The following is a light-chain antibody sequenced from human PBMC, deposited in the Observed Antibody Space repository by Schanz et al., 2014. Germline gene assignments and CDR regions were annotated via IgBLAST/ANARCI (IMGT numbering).Light chain of an antibody. CDR1: SSNIGARYD. CDR3: ATWDDSLNGVV. CDR2: GNS. V-gene: IGLV1-40*01. J-gene: IGLJ2*01. Sequence: QSVLTQPPSVSGAPGQRVTISCTGSSSNIGARYDVHWYQQLPGTAPKLLIYGNSNRPSGVPDRFSGSKSGTSASLAITGLQAEDEADYYCATWDDSLNGVVFGGGTQLTVL.